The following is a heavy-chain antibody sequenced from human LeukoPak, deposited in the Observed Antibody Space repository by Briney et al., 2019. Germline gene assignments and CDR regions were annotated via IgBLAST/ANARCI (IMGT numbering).Heavy chain of an antibody. J-gene: IGHJ3*02. Sequence: GASVKVSCKVSGYTLTELSMHWVRQAPGKGLEWMGGFDPEDGETIYAQKFQGRVTMTEDTSTDTAYMELSSLRSEDTAVYYRATHLWFGDAFDIWGQGTMVTVSS. D-gene: IGHD3-10*01. CDR1: GYTLTELS. V-gene: IGHV1-24*01. CDR3: ATHLWFGDAFDI. CDR2: FDPEDGET.